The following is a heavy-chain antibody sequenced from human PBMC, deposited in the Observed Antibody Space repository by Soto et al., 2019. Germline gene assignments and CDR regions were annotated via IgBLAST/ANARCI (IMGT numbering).Heavy chain of an antibody. CDR2: INPSGGST. CDR3: ARDRSDDKVWGSYSLGHGAFDI. Sequence: ASVKVSCKASGYTITSYYMHWVRQAPGQGLEWMGIINPSGGSTGYAQKFQGRATMSRDTSTSTVYMELSSLRSEDTAVYYCARDRSDDKVWGSYSLGHGAFDIWGQGTMVTVSS. J-gene: IGHJ3*02. V-gene: IGHV1-46*01. CDR1: GYTITSYY. D-gene: IGHD3-16*01.